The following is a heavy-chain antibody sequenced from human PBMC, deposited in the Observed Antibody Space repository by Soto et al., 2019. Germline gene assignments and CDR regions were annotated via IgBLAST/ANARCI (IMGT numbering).Heavy chain of an antibody. Sequence: QVQLVESGGGVVQPGRSLRLSCAASGFTFSSYGMHWVRQAPGKGLEWVAVISYDGTNKYYADSVKGRFTISRDNSKNTLYLQMNSLIAEHTAVYYCAKERPNYDDSSGYQTDYFDYWGQGTLVTVSS. CDR2: ISYDGTNK. V-gene: IGHV3-30*18. J-gene: IGHJ4*02. CDR3: AKERPNYDDSSGYQTDYFDY. D-gene: IGHD3-22*01. CDR1: GFTFSSYG.